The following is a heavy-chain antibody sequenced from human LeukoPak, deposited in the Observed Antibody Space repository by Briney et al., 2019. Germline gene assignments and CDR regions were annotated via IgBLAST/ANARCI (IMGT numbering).Heavy chain of an antibody. CDR2: ISWNSGSI. CDR1: GFTFDDYT. D-gene: IGHD3-10*01. V-gene: IGHV3-9*01. Sequence: PGGSLRLSCAASGFTFDDYTMHWVRQAPGKGLEWVSGISWNSGSIGYADSVKGRFTISRDNARNSLYLQMNSLRAEDTASYYCAKDRYYGSGSYFDYWGQGTLVTVSS. CDR3: AKDRYYGSGSYFDY. J-gene: IGHJ4*02.